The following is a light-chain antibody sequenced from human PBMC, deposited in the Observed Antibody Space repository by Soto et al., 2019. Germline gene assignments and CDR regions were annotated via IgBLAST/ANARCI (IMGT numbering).Light chain of an antibody. Sequence: IQITQSPSSLSAYVVDRVTITCRSSQSISSYLNWYQQKLGKAPKLLIYAASSLQSGVPSRFSGSGSGTDFTLTISSLQPEDFATYYCQQSYSTPITFGQGTRLEIK. J-gene: IGKJ5*01. V-gene: IGKV1-39*01. CDR3: QQSYSTPIT. CDR1: QSISSY. CDR2: AAS.